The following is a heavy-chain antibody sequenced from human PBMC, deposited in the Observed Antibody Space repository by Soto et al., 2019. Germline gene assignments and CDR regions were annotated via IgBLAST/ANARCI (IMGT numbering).Heavy chain of an antibody. J-gene: IGHJ5*02. CDR3: ASRDGYNTGVLDP. Sequence: SVKGSCKACRGTFSSYAISLVRQAPGQGLEWMGGIIPIFGTANYAQKFQGRVTITADESTSTAYMELSSLRSEDTAVYYCASRDGYNTGVLDPWGQGTMVTGSS. D-gene: IGHD5-12*01. CDR1: RGTFSSYA. CDR2: IIPIFGTA. V-gene: IGHV1-69*13.